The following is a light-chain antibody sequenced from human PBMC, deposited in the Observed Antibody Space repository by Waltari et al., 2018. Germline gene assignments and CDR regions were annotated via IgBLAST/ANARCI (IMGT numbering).Light chain of an antibody. CDR2: EVF. V-gene: IGLV2-23*02. CDR3: CSYAGRGTYV. J-gene: IGLJ1*01. Sequence: QSALTQPASVSGTPGQSITISCRGTTSDVGRYDLVPWYHHHPGEAPKLLICEVFKRPPDTSSRFSGAKSGSTASLTISGLQPEDEADYYCCSYAGRGTYVFGSGTKVTVL. CDR1: TSDVGRYDL.